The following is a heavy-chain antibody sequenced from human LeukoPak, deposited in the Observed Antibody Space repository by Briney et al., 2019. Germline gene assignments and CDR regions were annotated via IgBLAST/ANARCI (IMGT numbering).Heavy chain of an antibody. V-gene: IGHV3-30*18. Sequence: GGSLRLSCAVSGLLLSDAWMSWVRQAPGKGLEWVAVISYDGSNKYYADSVKGRFTISRDNSKNTLYLQMNSLRAEDTAVYYCAKGVGSSWYTYYYYYGMDVWGQGTTVTVSS. J-gene: IGHJ6*02. D-gene: IGHD6-13*01. CDR2: ISYDGSNK. CDR1: GLLLSDAW. CDR3: AKGVGSSWYTYYYYYGMDV.